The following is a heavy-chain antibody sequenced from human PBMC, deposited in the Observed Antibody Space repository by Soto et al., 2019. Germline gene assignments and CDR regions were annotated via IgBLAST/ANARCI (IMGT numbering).Heavy chain of an antibody. J-gene: IGHJ5*02. CDR3: ARGQRFSDWFDP. Sequence: PSETLSLTCTVTGGAISGYYWTWIRQSDGKGLEWIGRIYSSGSTNYNPSLKSRVTISLDTSMNYFSLSLSSVTAAETAVYYCARGQRFSDWFDPWGQGTLVTVSS. V-gene: IGHV4-4*07. CDR2: IYSSGST. CDR1: GGAISGYY. D-gene: IGHD3-3*01.